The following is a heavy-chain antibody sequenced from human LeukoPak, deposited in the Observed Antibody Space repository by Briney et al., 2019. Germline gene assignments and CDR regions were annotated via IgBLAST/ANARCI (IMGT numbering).Heavy chain of an antibody. Sequence: SQTLSLTCAISGDSVSSNSAAWNWIKQSPSRGLEWLGRTYYRSKWYNDYAVSVKSRINISPDTSKNQVSLHLNSVTPEDTAVYYCARTRYYYNSRSYGAPYYFDYWGQGTLVTVSS. D-gene: IGHD3-10*01. CDR1: GDSVSSNSAA. V-gene: IGHV6-1*01. CDR2: TYYRSKWYN. CDR3: ARTRYYYNSRSYGAPYYFDY. J-gene: IGHJ4*02.